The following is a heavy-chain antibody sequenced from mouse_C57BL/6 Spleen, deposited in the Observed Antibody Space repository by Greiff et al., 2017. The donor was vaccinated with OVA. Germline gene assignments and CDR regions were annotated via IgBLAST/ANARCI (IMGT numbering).Heavy chain of an antibody. D-gene: IGHD1-1*01. Sequence: VQLQQPWAELVRPGSSVKLSCKASGYTFTSYWMHWVKQRPIQGLEWIGNIDPSDSETHYNQKFKDKATLTVDKSSSTAYMQRSSLTSEESAVYYGARSDYYGSSLFDYWGQGTTLTVSS. CDR2: IDPSDSET. CDR1: GYTFTSYW. CDR3: ARSDYYGSSLFDY. V-gene: IGHV1-52*01. J-gene: IGHJ2*01.